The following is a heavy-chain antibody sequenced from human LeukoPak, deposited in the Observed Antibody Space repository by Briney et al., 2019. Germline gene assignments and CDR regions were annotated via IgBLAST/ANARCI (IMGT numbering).Heavy chain of an antibody. Sequence: GASVKVSCKASGGTFSSYAISWVRQAPGQGLEWMGGIIPIFGTAKYAQKFQGRVTITADESTSTAYMELSSLRSEDTAVYYCARGSSSWYRMTVTGTENYLDNWGQGTLVTVSS. CDR1: GGTFSSYA. V-gene: IGHV1-69*13. D-gene: IGHD6-13*01. CDR3: ARGSSSWYRMTVTGTENYLDN. CDR2: IIPIFGTA. J-gene: IGHJ4*02.